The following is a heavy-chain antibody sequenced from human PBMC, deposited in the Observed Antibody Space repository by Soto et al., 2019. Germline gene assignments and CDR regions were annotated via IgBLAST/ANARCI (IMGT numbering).Heavy chain of an antibody. CDR3: VRVLVGPIWNNYERLGAMDL. CDR2: GFHSGST. V-gene: IGHV4-39*02. Sequence: QLLESGPGLLKPSETLSLTCTVSGGSIASGSYYWDWIRQAPGKGLEWIGSGFHSGSTYYNPSLKSRVTIFVDTSKNEFSLTLRSVSAADTAVYHCVRVLVGPIWNNYERLGAMDLWGQGTTVIVSS. D-gene: IGHD3-16*01. J-gene: IGHJ6*02. CDR1: GGSIASGSYY.